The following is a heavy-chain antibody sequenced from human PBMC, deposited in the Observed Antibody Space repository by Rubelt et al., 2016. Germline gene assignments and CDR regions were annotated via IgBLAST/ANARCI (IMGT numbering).Heavy chain of an antibody. J-gene: IGHJ5*02. D-gene: IGHD2-15*01. V-gene: IGHV3-23*04. CDR1: GFTFSSYA. Sequence: EEQLVESGGALVQPGGSLRLSCEASGFTFSSYAMSWVRQAPGKGLEWVSGISGSGGSTYYADSVKGRFTISRDNSKNTLYLQMNGLRAEDTAVYYCAKTPVVVAAPRGWFDPWGQGTLVTVSS. CDR2: ISGSGGST. CDR3: AKTPVVVAAPRGWFDP.